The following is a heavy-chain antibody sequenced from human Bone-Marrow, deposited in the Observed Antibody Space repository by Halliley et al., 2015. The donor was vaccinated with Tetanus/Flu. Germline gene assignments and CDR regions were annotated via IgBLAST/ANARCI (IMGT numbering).Heavy chain of an antibody. CDR3: AKDMRYYYNSDALDL. CDR2: MTGEGGTT. J-gene: IGHJ3*01. V-gene: IGHV3-43*02. D-gene: IGHD1-20*01. Sequence: SLMTGEGGTTYYADSVKGRFPISRDNSKNSLYLQMNSLRTEDTALYYCAKDMRYYYNSDALDLWGQGTMVTVSS.